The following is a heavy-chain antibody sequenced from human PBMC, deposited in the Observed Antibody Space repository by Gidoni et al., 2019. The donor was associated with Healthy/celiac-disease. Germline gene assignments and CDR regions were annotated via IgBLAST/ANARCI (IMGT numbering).Heavy chain of an antibody. CDR1: GFTFSDYY. V-gene: IGHV3-11*01. CDR2: ISSSGSTI. Sequence: AASGFTFSDYYMSWIRQAPGKGLEWVSYISSSGSTIYYADSVTGRFTISRDNAKNSLYLQMNSLRAEDTAVYYCARVLLVGYSYGFEKYWFDPWGQGTLVTVSS. D-gene: IGHD5-18*01. J-gene: IGHJ5*02. CDR3: ARVLLVGYSYGFEKYWFDP.